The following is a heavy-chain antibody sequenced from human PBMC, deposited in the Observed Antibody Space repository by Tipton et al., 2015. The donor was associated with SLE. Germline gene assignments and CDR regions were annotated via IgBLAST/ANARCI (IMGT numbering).Heavy chain of an antibody. CDR2: LYAGGST. V-gene: IGHV4-39*02. CDR3: AKTSSRYPYFDY. Sequence: TLSLTCSVSGVSISTSRYYLGWILQSPGQGLEWVGSLYAGGSTYFHPSLKSRASISAAASKNHFSLKLNSVTAADTAVYYCAKTSSRYPYFDYWGQGTLVTVSS. D-gene: IGHD6-13*01. J-gene: IGHJ4*02. CDR1: GVSISTSRYY.